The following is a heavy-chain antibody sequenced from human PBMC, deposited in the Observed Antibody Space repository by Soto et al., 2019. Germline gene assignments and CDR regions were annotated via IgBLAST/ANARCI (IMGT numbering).Heavy chain of an antibody. CDR2: IFYDESKE. V-gene: IGHV3-33*01. Sequence: QVQLVESGGGVVQPGRSLRLSCAASGFTFRQYGMHWVRQAPGKGLEWVAVIFYDESKEYYADSVRGRFTISRDNSNNMLYLQRNSLRGEDTARNYCARDAATRDGRGGMDVWGQETTVTVS. D-gene: IGHD1-1*01. J-gene: IGHJ6*02. CDR1: GFTFRQYG. CDR3: ARDAATRDGRGGMDV.